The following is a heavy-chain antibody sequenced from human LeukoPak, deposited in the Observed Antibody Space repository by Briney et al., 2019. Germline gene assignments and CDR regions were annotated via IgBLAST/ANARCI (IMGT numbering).Heavy chain of an antibody. V-gene: IGHV5-51*01. CDR1: GYILTNNW. Sequence: GESLKISCKVSGYILTNNWIGWVRQVPGKGLEWMGLIYPGYSDAKYSPSFQGQVTFSVDKSISTAYLQWSSLKASDTAMYFCARPRVVAATTSHAAFDIWGQGTLVSVSS. D-gene: IGHD2-15*01. CDR3: ARPRVVAATTSHAAFDI. CDR2: IYPGYSDA. J-gene: IGHJ3*02.